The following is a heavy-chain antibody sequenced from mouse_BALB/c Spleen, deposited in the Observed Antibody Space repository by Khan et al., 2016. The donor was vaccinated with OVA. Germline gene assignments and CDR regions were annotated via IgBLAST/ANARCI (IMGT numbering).Heavy chain of an antibody. CDR3: ARGNYYVYYFDY. CDR1: GYSITSGYA. Sequence: EVQLVESGPGLVKPSPSLSLTCTVTGYSITSGYAWNWIRQFPGNKMEWMGYISYSGGTSYNPSLQSRISITRDTSKNQFFLQLNSVTTEDTSTDYCARGNYYVYYFDYWGQGTPLTVSS. CDR2: ISYSGGT. J-gene: IGHJ2*01. V-gene: IGHV3-2*02. D-gene: IGHD1-1*01.